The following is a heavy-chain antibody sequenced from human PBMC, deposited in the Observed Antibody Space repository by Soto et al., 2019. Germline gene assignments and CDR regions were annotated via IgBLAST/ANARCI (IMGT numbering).Heavy chain of an antibody. V-gene: IGHV4-61*08. CDR3: ARGDYCSSATCYSWFEP. J-gene: IGHJ5*02. CDR2: IYYSGST. CDR1: GGSISSGGYY. Sequence: SDTLCLTSTVSGGSISSGGYYWSWIRQHPGKGLGWIGYIYYSGSTNYNPSLKSRLTISIDTSKNQFSLKLSSVTAADTAVYYCARGDYCSSATCYSWFEPCGEGTLVNVS. D-gene: IGHD2-2*01.